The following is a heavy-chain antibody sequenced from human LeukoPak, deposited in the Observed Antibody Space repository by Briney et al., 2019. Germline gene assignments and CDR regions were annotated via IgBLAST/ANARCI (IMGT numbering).Heavy chain of an antibody. CDR1: GFTFSTYS. D-gene: IGHD3-10*01. J-gene: IGHJ4*02. CDR2: ISGSSAYI. CDR3: ARDRTMVRGVIITDLGY. V-gene: IGHV3-21*01. Sequence: GGSRRLSCAASGFTFSTYSINWFRQAPGKGLEWVSSISGSSAYIYYADSVKGRFTISRDNAKNSLYLQMNSLRAEDTAVYYCARDRTMVRGVIITDLGYWGQGTLVTVSS.